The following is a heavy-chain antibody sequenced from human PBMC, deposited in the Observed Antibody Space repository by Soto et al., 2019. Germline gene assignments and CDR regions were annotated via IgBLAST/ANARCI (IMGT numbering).Heavy chain of an antibody. CDR1: GYTFTSYG. CDR3: AKAPRRSWYYP. CDR2: ISAYNGNT. Sequence: QVQLVQSGAEVKKPGASVKVSCKASGYTFTSYGISWVRQAPGQGLEWMGWISAYNGNTNYAQKLQGRVTMTTDTSTSTAYMALTSLSSADTAVYSCAKAPRRSWYYPWGQGSPVTVAS. D-gene: IGHD6-6*01. J-gene: IGHJ5*02. V-gene: IGHV1-18*01.